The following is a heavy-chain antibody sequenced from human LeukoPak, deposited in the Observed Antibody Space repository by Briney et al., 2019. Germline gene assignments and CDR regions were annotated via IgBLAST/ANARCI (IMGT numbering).Heavy chain of an antibody. D-gene: IGHD2-2*01. Sequence: GASVKVSCKASGYTFTGYYMHWVRQAPGQGLEWMGWINPNSGGTNYAQKFQGRVTMTRDTSISTAYMELSRLRSDDTAVYYCARGMGSSTVDFDYWGQGTLVTVSS. CDR1: GYTFTGYY. V-gene: IGHV1-2*02. CDR3: ARGMGSSTVDFDY. CDR2: INPNSGGT. J-gene: IGHJ4*02.